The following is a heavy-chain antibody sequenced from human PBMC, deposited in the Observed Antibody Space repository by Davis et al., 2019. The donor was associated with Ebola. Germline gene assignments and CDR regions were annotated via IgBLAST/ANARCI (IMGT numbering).Heavy chain of an antibody. D-gene: IGHD3-3*01. CDR2: ISYDGSNK. V-gene: IGHV3-30*18. Sequence: PGGSLRLSCAVSGFTFSSYGMHWVRQAPGQGLEWVAVISYDGSNKYYADSVKGRFTISRDNSKNTLYLQMNSLRAEDTAVYYCAKGSVTIFGVAPDYYGMDVWGKGTTVTVSS. CDR3: AKGSVTIFGVAPDYYGMDV. CDR1: GFTFSSYG. J-gene: IGHJ6*04.